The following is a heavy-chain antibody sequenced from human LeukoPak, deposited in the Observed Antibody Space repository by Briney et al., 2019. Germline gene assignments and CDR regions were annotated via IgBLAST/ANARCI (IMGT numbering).Heavy chain of an antibody. Sequence: GASVKVSCKASGYTFTGYYIHWLRQAPGQGLEWVGWINPDTGDTRFAERFPGRVTLTRDTSLSSVYMELDSLTSDDSAVYLCARDLAPYGGYSIPAYWGQGTLVTVSS. D-gene: IGHD4-23*01. CDR3: ARDLAPYGGYSIPAY. J-gene: IGHJ4*02. V-gene: IGHV1-2*02. CDR1: GYTFTGYY. CDR2: INPDTGDT.